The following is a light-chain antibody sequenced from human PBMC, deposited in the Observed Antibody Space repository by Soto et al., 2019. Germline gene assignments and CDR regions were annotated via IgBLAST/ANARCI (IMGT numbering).Light chain of an antibody. CDR2: EAS. V-gene: IGKV1-27*01. Sequence: DIQMTQSPSSLSASVGDRVTITCRASQGISNNLAWYQQKPGTVPKLLIYEASTLQSGVPSRFSGSGSGTDFTLTIRSLQPEDAETYYCQKYNVAPWTFGQGNKVEFK. CDR3: QKYNVAPWT. J-gene: IGKJ1*01. CDR1: QGISNN.